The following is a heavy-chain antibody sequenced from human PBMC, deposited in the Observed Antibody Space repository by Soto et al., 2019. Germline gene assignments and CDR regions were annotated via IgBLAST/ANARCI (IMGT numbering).Heavy chain of an antibody. CDR1: GGSISSGGYY. Sequence: QVQLQESGPGLVKPSQTLSLTCTVSGGSISSGGYYWSWIRQHPGKGLEWIGYISYSGSTYYNPSLKSRVTISVDTSKNKSSLKLSSVTAADTAVYYCARNYDFWSGYSTPADDAFDIWGQGTMVTVSS. J-gene: IGHJ3*02. CDR2: ISYSGST. CDR3: ARNYDFWSGYSTPADDAFDI. D-gene: IGHD3-3*01. V-gene: IGHV4-31*03.